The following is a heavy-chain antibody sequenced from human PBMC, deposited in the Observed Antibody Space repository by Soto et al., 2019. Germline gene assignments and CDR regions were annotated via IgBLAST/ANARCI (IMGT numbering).Heavy chain of an antibody. Sequence: PEGSLRLSCTASGFSFSDYYMRWIRQAPGKGLEWLAYISGSGSTTYYTDSVKGRFAISRDNARTSLYLQINSLRVEDSAVYYCARSSLTYFEFWGQGTLVTVSS. CDR3: ARSSLTYFEF. CDR1: GFSFSDYY. V-gene: IGHV3-11*01. J-gene: IGHJ4*02. CDR2: ISGSGSTT.